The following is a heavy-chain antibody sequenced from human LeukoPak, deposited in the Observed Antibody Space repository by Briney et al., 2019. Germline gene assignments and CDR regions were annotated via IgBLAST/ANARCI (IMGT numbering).Heavy chain of an antibody. CDR2: INHSGST. J-gene: IGHJ6*03. D-gene: IGHD6-6*01. V-gene: IGHV4-34*01. Sequence: PSETLSLTCAVYGGSFSGYYWSWIRQPPGKGLEWIGEINHSGSTNYNPSLKSRVTISVDTSKNQFSLKLSSVTAADTAVYYCATTSLEYSSSTDYYYYMDVWGKGTTVTVSS. CDR1: GGSFSGYY. CDR3: ATTSLEYSSSTDYYYYMDV.